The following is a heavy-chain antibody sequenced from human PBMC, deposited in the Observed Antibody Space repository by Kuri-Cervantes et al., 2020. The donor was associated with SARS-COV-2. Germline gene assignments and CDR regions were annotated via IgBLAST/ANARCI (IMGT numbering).Heavy chain of an antibody. CDR3: ARDLDYDFWSGYYSAFDI. CDR2: ISSSSSYI. V-gene: IGHV3-21*01. Sequence: GESLKISCAASGFTFSSYSMNWVRQAPGKGLEWVSSISSSSSYIYYADSVKGRFTISRDNAKISLYLQMNSLRDEDTAVYYCARDLDYDFWSGYYSAFDIWGQGTMVTVSS. CDR1: GFTFSSYS. D-gene: IGHD3-3*01. J-gene: IGHJ3*02.